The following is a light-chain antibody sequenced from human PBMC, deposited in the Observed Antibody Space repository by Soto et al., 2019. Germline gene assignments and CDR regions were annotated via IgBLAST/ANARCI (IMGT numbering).Light chain of an antibody. CDR3: QQRSNWPPNA. V-gene: IGKV3-11*01. CDR2: DAS. J-gene: IGKJ5*01. Sequence: EIVSTQSPATLSLSPGERATLSCRASQSVSSYLAWYQQKPGQAPRLLISDASNRATGIPARFSGSGSGTDFTLTISSLEPEDFAVYYCQQRSNWPPNAFGQGTRLEIK. CDR1: QSVSSY.